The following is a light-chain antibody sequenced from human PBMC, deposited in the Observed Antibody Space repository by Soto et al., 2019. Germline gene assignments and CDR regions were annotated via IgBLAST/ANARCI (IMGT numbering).Light chain of an antibody. CDR2: GAS. J-gene: IGKJ2*01. Sequence: EIVLTQSPGTLSLSPGERATLSCRASQSVSSSYLAWYQQKPGQAPRLLIYGASSGATGIPDRFSGSGSGTDFTITISRLEPEDFAVYYCQQYGGSPPYTVGQGTKLEIK. CDR3: QQYGGSPPYT. V-gene: IGKV3-20*01. CDR1: QSVSSSY.